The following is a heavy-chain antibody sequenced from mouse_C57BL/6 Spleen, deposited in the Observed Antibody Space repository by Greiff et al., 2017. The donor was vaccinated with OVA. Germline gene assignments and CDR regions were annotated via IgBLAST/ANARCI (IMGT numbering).Heavy chain of an antibody. J-gene: IGHJ3*01. V-gene: IGHV6-3*01. CDR3: TGGSPWFAY. Sequence: DVKLVESGGGLVQPGGSMKLSCVASGFTFSNYWMNWVRQSPEKGLEWVAQIRLKSDNYATHYAESVKGRFTISRDDSKSSVYLQMNNLRAEDTGIYYCTGGSPWFAYWGQGTLVTVSA. CDR1: GFTFSNYW. D-gene: IGHD1-1*01. CDR2: IRLKSDNYAT.